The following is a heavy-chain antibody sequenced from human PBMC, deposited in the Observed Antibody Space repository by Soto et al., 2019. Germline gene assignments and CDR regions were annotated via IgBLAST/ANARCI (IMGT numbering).Heavy chain of an antibody. CDR3: AREVEGSTHVREGMDV. CDR1: GYTFTGYY. CDR2: INPNSGGT. V-gene: IGHV1-2*04. Sequence: QVQLVQSGAEVKKPGASVKVSCKASGYTFTGYYMHWVRQAPGQGLEWMGWINPNSGGTNYAQKFQGWVTMTRDTSISTAYMELSRLRSDDTAVYYCAREVEGSTHVREGMDVWGQGTTVTVSS. J-gene: IGHJ6*02. D-gene: IGHD3-3*01.